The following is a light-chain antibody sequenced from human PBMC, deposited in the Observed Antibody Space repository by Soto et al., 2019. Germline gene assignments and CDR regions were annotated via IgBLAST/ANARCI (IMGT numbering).Light chain of an antibody. V-gene: IGKV1-5*01. CDR2: NAS. CDR1: QSISYY. Sequence: DIQMNQSPSTLSASVGDRVTITCRASQSISYYLAWYQKKPGKAPKVLIWNASSLQRGVPSRFSGSGSGTEFTLTISSLQPDDFATYYCQQYNRFSAWTFGQGNKGEIK. J-gene: IGKJ1*01. CDR3: QQYNRFSAWT.